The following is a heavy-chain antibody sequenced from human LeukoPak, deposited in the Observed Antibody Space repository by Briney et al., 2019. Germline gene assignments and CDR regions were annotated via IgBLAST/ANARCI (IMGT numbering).Heavy chain of an antibody. J-gene: IGHJ4*02. CDR1: GITLSNYG. CDR2: ISGSGGAT. V-gene: IGHV3-23*01. Sequence: GGSLRLSCAVSGITLSNYGTSWVRQAPGKGLEWVAGISGSGGATNYADSVKGRFTISRDHPKNTLYLQMNSLRVEDTAVYFCAKRGVVIRVILVGFHKEAYYFDSWGQGALVTVSS. CDR3: AKRGVVIRVILVGFHKEAYYFDS. D-gene: IGHD3-22*01.